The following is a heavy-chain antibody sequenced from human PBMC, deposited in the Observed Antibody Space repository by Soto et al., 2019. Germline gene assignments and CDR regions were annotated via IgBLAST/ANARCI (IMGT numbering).Heavy chain of an antibody. V-gene: IGHV4-4*03. J-gene: IGHJ4*02. CDR1: SGSISSSNW. CDR3: ARAQSDYGDYDY. CDR2: IYHSGST. D-gene: IGHD4-17*01. Sequence: LRETLSLTCAVSSGSISSSNWWSWVRQPPGKGLEWIGEIYHSGSTNYNPSLKSRVTISVDKSKNQFSLKLSSVTAADTAVYYCARAQSDYGDYDYWGQGTLVTVSS.